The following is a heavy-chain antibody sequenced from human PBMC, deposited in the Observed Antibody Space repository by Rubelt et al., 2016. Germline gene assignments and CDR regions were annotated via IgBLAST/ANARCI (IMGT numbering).Heavy chain of an antibody. Sequence: QLQLQESGPGLVKPSETLSLTCTVSGGSISSSSYYWGWIRQPPGKGLEWIGSIYYSGSTYYNPSPKVRVAISVDTSKNQFSLKLSSVTAADTAVYYCARNSGYDSPFDYWGQGTLVTVSS. CDR3: ARNSGYDSPFDY. V-gene: IGHV4-39*01. CDR2: IYYSGST. CDR1: GGSISSSSYY. D-gene: IGHD5-12*01. J-gene: IGHJ4*02.